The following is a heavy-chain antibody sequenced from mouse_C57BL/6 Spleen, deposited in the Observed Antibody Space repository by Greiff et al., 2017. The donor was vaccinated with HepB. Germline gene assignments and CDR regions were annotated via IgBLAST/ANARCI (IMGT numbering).Heavy chain of an antibody. CDR3: ARSPHYYGSSYYYFDY. CDR1: GYTFTSYW. CDR2: IDPNSGGT. J-gene: IGHJ2*01. Sequence: QVQLQQPGAEPVKPGASVKLSCKASGYTFTSYWMHWVKQRPGRGLEWIGRIDPNSGGTKYNEKFKSKATLTVDKPSSTAYMQLSSLTSEDSAVYYGARSPHYYGSSYYYFDYWGQGTTLTVSS. V-gene: IGHV1-72*01. D-gene: IGHD1-1*01.